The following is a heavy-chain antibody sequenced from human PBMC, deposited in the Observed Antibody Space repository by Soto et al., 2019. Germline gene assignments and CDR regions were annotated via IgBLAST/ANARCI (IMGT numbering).Heavy chain of an antibody. Sequence: HPGGSLRLSCAASGFTFSSYAMSWVRQAPGKGLEWVSAISGSGGSTYYADSVKGRFTISRDNSKNTLYLQMNSLRAEDTAVYYCAKDIRDVYCSSTSCYNYYYGMDVWGQGTTVTVSS. CDR2: ISGSGGST. V-gene: IGHV3-23*01. D-gene: IGHD2-2*02. J-gene: IGHJ6*02. CDR3: AKDIRDVYCSSTSCYNYYYGMDV. CDR1: GFTFSSYA.